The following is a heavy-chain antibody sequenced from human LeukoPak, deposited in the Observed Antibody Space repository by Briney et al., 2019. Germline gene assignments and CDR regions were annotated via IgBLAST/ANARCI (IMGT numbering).Heavy chain of an antibody. CDR1: GFTFSSYG. CDR3: ARDFSRQLAPYWYFDL. CDR2: IWYDGSNK. J-gene: IGHJ2*01. V-gene: IGHV3-33*01. Sequence: GGSLRLSCAVSGFTFSSYGMHWVRQAPGKGLEWVAVIWYDGSNKYYADSVKGRFTISRDNSKNTLYLQMNSLRAEDTAVYYCARDFSRQLAPYWYFDLWGRGTLVTVSS. D-gene: IGHD6-13*01.